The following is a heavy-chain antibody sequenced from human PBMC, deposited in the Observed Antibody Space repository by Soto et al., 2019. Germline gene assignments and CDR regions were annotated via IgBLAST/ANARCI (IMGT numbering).Heavy chain of an antibody. V-gene: IGHV3-23*01. Sequence: EVQLLESGGGLVQPGGSLRLSCAASGFPFSTFDMSWVRQAPGKGLEWVSVLLRSDSNTYYADSVKGRFTISRDNSMNSLYLQMGSLRADYTAVYYCVKGAWLDYWGQGTLVTVSS. J-gene: IGHJ4*02. CDR2: LLRSDSNT. CDR1: GFPFSTFD. CDR3: VKGAWLDY.